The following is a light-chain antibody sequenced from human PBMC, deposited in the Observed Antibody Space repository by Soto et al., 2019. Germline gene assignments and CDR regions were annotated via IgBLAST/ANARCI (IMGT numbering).Light chain of an antibody. CDR2: GAF. CDR1: PSVTNF. Sequence: EIVLTQSPATLSLSKGERATLSCRASPSVTNFLAWYQQKPGQAPRLLIYGAFNRATGIPARFSGSGSGTDFTLTISSLEPEDSAIYYGQQRNIWPPVTFGQGTRL. J-gene: IGKJ5*01. V-gene: IGKV3-11*01. CDR3: QQRNIWPPVT.